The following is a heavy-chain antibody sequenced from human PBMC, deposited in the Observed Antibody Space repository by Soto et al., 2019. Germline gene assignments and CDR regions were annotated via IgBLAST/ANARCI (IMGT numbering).Heavy chain of an antibody. Sequence: EVQLVESGGDLVLPGRSLRLSCTASGFTFDAFAMHWVRQAPGKGLEWVSGISWNSGSIGYADPVKGRFTNSRDNAKKSLYLEMNSLKTEDTALYYCAKTAPPYDSQGYYPFDIWGQGTLVSVSS. CDR2: ISWNSGSI. J-gene: IGHJ3*02. CDR1: GFTFDAFA. V-gene: IGHV3-9*01. D-gene: IGHD3-22*01. CDR3: AKTAPPYDSQGYYPFDI.